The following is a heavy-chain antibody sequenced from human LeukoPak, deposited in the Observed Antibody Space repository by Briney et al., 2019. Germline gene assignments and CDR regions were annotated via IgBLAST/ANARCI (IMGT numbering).Heavy chain of an antibody. CDR1: GGTFSSYA. CDR2: IIPIFGTA. CDR3: ARGGESYDILTGHTP. V-gene: IGHV1-69*13. Sequence: SVKVSCKASGGTFSSYAISWVRQAPGQGLEWMGGIIPIFGTANYAQKFQGRVTITADESTSTAYMELSSLRSEDTAVYYCARGGESYDILTGHTPRGQGTLVTVSS. J-gene: IGHJ5*02. D-gene: IGHD3-9*01.